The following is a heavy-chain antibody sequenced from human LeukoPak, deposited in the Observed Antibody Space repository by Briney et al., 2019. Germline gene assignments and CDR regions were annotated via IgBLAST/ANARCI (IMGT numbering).Heavy chain of an antibody. CDR1: GFTFSSYA. D-gene: IGHD5-12*01. Sequence: PGGSLRLSCAASGFTFSSYAMHWARQAPGKGLEWVAVISYDGSNKYYADSVKGRFTISRDNSKNTLYLQMNSLRAEDTAVYYCARAYGGYDVVTAYYFDYWGQGTLVTVSS. CDR2: ISYDGSNK. CDR3: ARAYGGYDVVTAYYFDY. J-gene: IGHJ4*02. V-gene: IGHV3-30*04.